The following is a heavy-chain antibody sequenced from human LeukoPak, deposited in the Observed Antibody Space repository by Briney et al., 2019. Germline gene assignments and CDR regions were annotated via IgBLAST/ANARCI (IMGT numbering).Heavy chain of an antibody. CDR3: AREVGATRGLDP. V-gene: IGHV3-53*01. Sequence: GGSLRLPCAASGFTVSSNYMSWVRQAPGKGLEWVSIIYSGGSTYYADSVKGRFTISRDTSKNTLYLQMNSLRAEDTAVYYCAREVGATRGLDPWGQGTLVTVSS. J-gene: IGHJ5*02. CDR1: GFTVSSNY. CDR2: IYSGGST. D-gene: IGHD1-26*01.